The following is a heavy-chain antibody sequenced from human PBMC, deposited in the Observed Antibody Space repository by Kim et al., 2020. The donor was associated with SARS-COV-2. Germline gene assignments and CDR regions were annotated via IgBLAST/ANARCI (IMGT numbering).Heavy chain of an antibody. D-gene: IGHD5-18*01. CDR3: ARDSDTAMLAFDI. Sequence: YADSVKGRFTISRDNSKNTLYLQMNSLRAEDTAVYYCARDSDTAMLAFDIWGQGTMVTVSS. J-gene: IGHJ3*02. V-gene: IGHV3-33*01.